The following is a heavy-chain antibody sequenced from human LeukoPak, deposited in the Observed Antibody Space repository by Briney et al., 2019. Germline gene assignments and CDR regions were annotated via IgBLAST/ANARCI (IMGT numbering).Heavy chain of an antibody. J-gene: IGHJ4*02. D-gene: IGHD3-9*01. CDR2: ISSSSSTI. CDR1: GFTSSSYS. CDR3: ARDRYDILTGYVRFDY. Sequence: GGSLRLSCAASGFTSSSYSMNWVRQAPGKGLEWVSYISSSSSTIYYADSVKGRFTISRDNAKNSLYLQMNSLRAEDTAVYYCARDRYDILTGYVRFDYWGQGTLVTVSS. V-gene: IGHV3-48*01.